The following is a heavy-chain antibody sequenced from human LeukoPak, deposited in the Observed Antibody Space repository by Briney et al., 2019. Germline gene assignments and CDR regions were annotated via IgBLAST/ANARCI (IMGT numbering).Heavy chain of an antibody. CDR2: FRRSGGST. CDR1: GFTFSSYA. D-gene: IGHD2-15*01. J-gene: IGHJ4*02. CDR3: AKYCSGGNCDSGLY. Sequence: PGGSLRLSCAASGFTFSSYAMTWVRQAPGKGLEWVSTFRRSGGSTYYADALKGHLTISRDSSKNTLFLQMNSLRAEDTAVYYCAKYCSGGNCDSGLYWGQGTLVTVSS. V-gene: IGHV3-23*01.